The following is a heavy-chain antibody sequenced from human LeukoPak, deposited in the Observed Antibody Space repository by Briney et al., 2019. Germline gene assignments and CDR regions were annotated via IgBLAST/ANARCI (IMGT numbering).Heavy chain of an antibody. CDR2: IIPNSGGT. CDR3: ASGSSSWRIDY. Sequence: ASVKVSCKASGYTFTGDYMHRVRQAPGQGLEWMGWIIPNSGGTNYAQKFQGRVTMTRDTSISTTYMDLSRLRSDDTAVYYCASGSSSWRIDYWGQGTLVTVSS. J-gene: IGHJ4*02. CDR1: GYTFTGDY. D-gene: IGHD6-13*01. V-gene: IGHV1-2*02.